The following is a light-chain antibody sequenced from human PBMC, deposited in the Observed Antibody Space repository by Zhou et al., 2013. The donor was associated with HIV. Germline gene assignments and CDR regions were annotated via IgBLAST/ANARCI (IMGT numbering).Light chain of an antibody. CDR1: SGDVGGYNY. CDR2: DVT. CDR3: SSYTSINTII. J-gene: IGLJ2*01. V-gene: IGLV2-14*03. Sequence: QSALTQPASVSGSPGQSITISCTGTSGDVGGYNYVSWYQQHPGEAPKLMIYDVTNRPSGVSDRFSGSKSGNTASLIISGLQAEDESDYYCSSYTSINTIIFGGGTSLTV.